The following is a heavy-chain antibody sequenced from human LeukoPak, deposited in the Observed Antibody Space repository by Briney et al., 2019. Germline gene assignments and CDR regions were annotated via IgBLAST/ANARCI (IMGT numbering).Heavy chain of an antibody. D-gene: IGHD6-13*01. CDR1: GFTFSSYG. V-gene: IGHV3-30*02. CDR3: ARDFSSSWYGTYYYYMDV. Sequence: PGGSLRLSCAASGFTFSSYGMHWVRQAPGKGLEWVAFIRYDGSNKYYADSVKGRFTISRDNSKNSLYLQMNSLRAEDTAVYYCARDFSSSWYGTYYYYMDVWGKGTTVTVSS. CDR2: IRYDGSNK. J-gene: IGHJ6*03.